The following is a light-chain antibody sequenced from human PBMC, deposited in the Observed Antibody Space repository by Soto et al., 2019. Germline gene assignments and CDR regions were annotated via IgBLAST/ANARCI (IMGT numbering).Light chain of an antibody. CDR1: QTISSW. J-gene: IGKJ1*01. CDR3: QHYDGYSEA. V-gene: IGKV1-5*03. Sequence: DIQMTQSPSTLSGSVGDRVTITCRASQTISSWLAWYQQKPGKAPKLLIYKASTLKSGAPSRFSGSGSGTEFTLTIGSLQPDDFATYYCQHYDGYSEAFGQGTKVELK. CDR2: KAS.